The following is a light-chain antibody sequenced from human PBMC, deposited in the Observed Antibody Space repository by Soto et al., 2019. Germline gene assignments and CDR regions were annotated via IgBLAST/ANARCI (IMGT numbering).Light chain of an antibody. CDR1: SSDVGGYDF. CDR3: SSYTSSHTRV. Sequence: QSARTQPASVSGSPGQSITISCTGTSSDVGGYDFVSWYQHRPGKAPKLIIYDVNNRPSGLSNRFSGSKSGNTASLTISGLQTEDEADYYCSSYTSSHTRVFGTGTKVTVL. V-gene: IGLV2-14*01. J-gene: IGLJ1*01. CDR2: DVN.